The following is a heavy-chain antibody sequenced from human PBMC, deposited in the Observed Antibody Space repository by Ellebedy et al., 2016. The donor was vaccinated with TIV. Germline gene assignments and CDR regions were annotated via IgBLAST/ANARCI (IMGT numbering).Heavy chain of an antibody. V-gene: IGHV3-15*07. CDR2: IKRKIDGGTT. CDR3: TTRYYYDSSGYNQVDY. Sequence: PGGSLRLSCAASGFTFPNAWMKWVRQAPGKGLEWVGLIKRKIDGGTTDYAAPVKGRFIISRDDSKNMLYLQMNNLKTEDTAVYYCTTRYYYDSSGYNQVDYWGQGTLVTVSS. CDR1: GFTFPNAW. D-gene: IGHD3-22*01. J-gene: IGHJ4*02.